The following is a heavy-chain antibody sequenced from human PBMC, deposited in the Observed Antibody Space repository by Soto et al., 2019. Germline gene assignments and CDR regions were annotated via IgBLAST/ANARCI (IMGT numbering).Heavy chain of an antibody. CDR2: IYHSGST. Sequence: SETLSLTCAVSGGSIISNNWWSWVRQPPGKGLEWIGEIYHSGSTNYNPSLKSRVTISVDKSKNQFSLKLSSVTAADTAVYYCARAGRGWLRVYYYGMDVWGQGTTVTVSS. J-gene: IGHJ6*02. CDR1: GGSIISNNW. CDR3: ARAGRGWLRVYYYGMDV. V-gene: IGHV4-4*02. D-gene: IGHD5-12*01.